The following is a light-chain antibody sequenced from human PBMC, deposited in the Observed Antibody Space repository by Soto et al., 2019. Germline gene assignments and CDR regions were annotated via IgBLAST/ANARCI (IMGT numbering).Light chain of an antibody. CDR3: QQYGSSPRT. V-gene: IGKV3-20*01. CDR2: DAS. CDR1: QSVRSY. Sequence: EIVLTQSPATLSLSPGERATLSCRASQSVRSYLAWYQQKPGQAPRLLIYDASSRATGVPDRFSGSGSVTDFTLTISRLEPEDFAVYFCQQYGSSPRTFGQGTKVDIK. J-gene: IGKJ1*01.